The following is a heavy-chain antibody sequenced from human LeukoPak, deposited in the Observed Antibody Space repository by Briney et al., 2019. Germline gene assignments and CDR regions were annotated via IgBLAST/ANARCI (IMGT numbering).Heavy chain of an antibody. V-gene: IGHV3-48*01. J-gene: IGHJ4*02. CDR3: VRVSGPIDEWFPLDY. CDR1: GLTFSSYS. Sequence: GGSLRLSCAASGLTFSSYSMNWVRQAPGKGLEWVSYISSSSSTIYYADSVKGRFTISRDNAKNSLYLQMNSLRAEDTAVYYCVRVSGPIDEWFPLDYWGQGTLVTVSS. D-gene: IGHD3-3*01. CDR2: ISSSSSTI.